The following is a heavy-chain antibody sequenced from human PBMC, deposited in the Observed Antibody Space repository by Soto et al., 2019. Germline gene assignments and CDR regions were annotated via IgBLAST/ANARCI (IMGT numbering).Heavy chain of an antibody. CDR2: INPSGCST. Sequence: ASVKVSCKASGYTFTSYYMHWVRQAPGQGLEWMGIINPSGCSTSYAQKFQGRVTMTRDTSTSTVYMELSSLRSEDTAVYYCARRAYGDLFDYWGQGTLVTVSS. V-gene: IGHV1-46*01. CDR1: GYTFTSYY. J-gene: IGHJ4*02. D-gene: IGHD4-17*01. CDR3: ARRAYGDLFDY.